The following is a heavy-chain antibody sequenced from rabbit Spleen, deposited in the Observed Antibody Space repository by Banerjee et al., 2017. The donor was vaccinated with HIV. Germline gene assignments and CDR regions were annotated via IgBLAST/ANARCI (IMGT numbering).Heavy chain of an antibody. CDR2: IGTGSGNT. J-gene: IGHJ4*01. D-gene: IGHD6-1*01. CDR3: ASAYSDVYFDL. Sequence: QEQLEESAGGLVQPGGSLKLSCKASGFTLSSGYYMSWVRQAPGKGLEWIGCIGTGSGNTYYASWAKGRFTISKTSSTTVTLQMTSLTAADTATYFCASAYSDVYFDLWGPGTLVTVS. V-gene: IGHV1S45*01. CDR1: GFTLSSGYY.